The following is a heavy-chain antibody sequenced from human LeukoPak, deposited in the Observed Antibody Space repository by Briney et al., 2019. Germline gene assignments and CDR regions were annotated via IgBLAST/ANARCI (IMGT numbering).Heavy chain of an antibody. CDR3: AKELDLRYFDWLPRANYYYGMDV. Sequence: GGSLSLSCAASGFPFSSYAMSWVRQAPGKGLEWVSAIRGSGGSTYCADSVKGRFTISRDNSKNTLYLQMNSLRAEDTAVYYCAKELDLRYFDWLPRANYYYGMDVWGQGTTVTVSS. CDR1: GFPFSSYA. CDR2: IRGSGGST. D-gene: IGHD3-9*01. V-gene: IGHV3-23*01. J-gene: IGHJ6*02.